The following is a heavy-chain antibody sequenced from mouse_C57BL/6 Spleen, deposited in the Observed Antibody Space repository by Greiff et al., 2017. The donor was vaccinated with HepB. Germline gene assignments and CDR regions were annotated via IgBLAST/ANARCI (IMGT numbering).Heavy chain of an antibody. J-gene: IGHJ1*03. V-gene: IGHV5-17*01. CDR3: AKGPAYYSNPWYFDV. CDR2: ISSGSSTI. CDR1: GFTFSDYG. Sequence: DVHLVESGGGLVKPGGSLKLSCAASGFTFSDYGMHWVRQAPEKGLEWVAYISSGSSTIYYADTVKGRFTISRDNAKNTLFLQMTSLRSEDTAMYYCAKGPAYYSNPWYFDVWGTGTTVTVSS. D-gene: IGHD2-5*01.